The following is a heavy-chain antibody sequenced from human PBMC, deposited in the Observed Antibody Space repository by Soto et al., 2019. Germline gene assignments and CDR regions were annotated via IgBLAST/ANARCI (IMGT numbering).Heavy chain of an antibody. V-gene: IGHV4-59*08. CDR2: IYYSGGT. CDR1: GGSISNFY. J-gene: IGHJ4*02. Sequence: SETLSLTCTVSGGSISNFYWSWIRQPPGKGLEWIGYIYYSGGTNYNPSLKSRVTISVDTSKNQFSLKLSSVTAADTAVYYCARRYGDCFDFWGQGTLVTVSS. D-gene: IGHD4-17*01. CDR3: ARRYGDCFDF.